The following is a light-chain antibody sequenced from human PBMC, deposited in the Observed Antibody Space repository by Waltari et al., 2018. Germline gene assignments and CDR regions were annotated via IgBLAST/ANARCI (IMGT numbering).Light chain of an antibody. CDR1: HSVNWY. J-gene: IGKJ4*01. V-gene: IGKV3-11*01. CDR3: QQRRNWPLT. CDR2: DAS. Sequence: EIVLTQSPATLSLSPGERATLSCRASHSVNWYLAWYQQRPGQAPRLLIYDASNRATGIPARLSGRGSETDFTLPISSLEPEDSAVYYCQQRRNWPLTFGGGTKVEIK.